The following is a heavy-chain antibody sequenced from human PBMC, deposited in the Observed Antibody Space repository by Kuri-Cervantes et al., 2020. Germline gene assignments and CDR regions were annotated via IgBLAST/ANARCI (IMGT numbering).Heavy chain of an antibody. J-gene: IGHJ4*02. V-gene: IGHV1-3*01. Sequence: ASGKVSCKASGYTFTGYYMHWVRQAPGQGLEWMGWINAGNGNTKYSQKFQGRVTITRDTSASTAYMELSSLRSEDTAVYYCARGSGRNYDILTGYYSLSWDLDYWGQGTLVTVSS. CDR1: GYTFTGYY. CDR3: ARGSGRNYDILTGYYSLSWDLDY. D-gene: IGHD3-9*01. CDR2: INAGNGNT.